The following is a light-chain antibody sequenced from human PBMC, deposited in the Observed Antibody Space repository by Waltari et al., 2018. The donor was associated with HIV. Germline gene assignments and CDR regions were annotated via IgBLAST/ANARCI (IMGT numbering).Light chain of an antibody. V-gene: IGLV1-40*01. J-gene: IGLJ2*01. CDR3: QSYDSRLRGSV. CDR2: GHK. CDR1: GSHLGAGYA. Sequence: QSVLTQPPSVSGSPGQGVTISCTGSGSHLGAGYAVHWYQQLPGTAPKLLISGHKNRPSGVPERFSGSRSGASASLAITGLQAEDEATYYCQSYDSRLRGSVFGGGTKVTVV.